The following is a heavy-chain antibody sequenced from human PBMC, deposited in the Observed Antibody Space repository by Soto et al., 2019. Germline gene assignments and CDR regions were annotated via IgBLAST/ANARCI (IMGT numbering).Heavy chain of an antibody. D-gene: IGHD5-12*01. CDR2: ISSDGYTT. Sequence: EVQLVESGGGLVQPGGSLRLSCAASGFTFSYYTMHWVRQAPGKRLEYVAAISSDGYTTYYADSVKGRFTISRDNSKNTLYLQMGSLRGDDMGVYYCARAYVVTTIFTKHYFYDYWGQGTLVTVSS. CDR3: ARAYVVTTIFTKHYFYDY. V-gene: IGHV3-64*07. CDR1: GFTFSYYT. J-gene: IGHJ4*02.